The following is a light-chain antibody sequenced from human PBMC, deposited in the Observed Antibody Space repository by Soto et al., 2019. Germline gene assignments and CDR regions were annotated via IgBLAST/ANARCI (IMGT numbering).Light chain of an antibody. CDR1: QSVDRN. CDR3: QQYTIWPKT. J-gene: IGKJ1*01. V-gene: IGKV3-15*01. CDR2: GAS. Sequence: IVMTQSPATLSVSPGERAALSCRASQSVDRNLAWYQQRAGQAPRLLIYGASTRATGIPARFSGSGSGTEFTLTISSLQSEDFGVYYCQQYTIWPKTFGQGTKVEIK.